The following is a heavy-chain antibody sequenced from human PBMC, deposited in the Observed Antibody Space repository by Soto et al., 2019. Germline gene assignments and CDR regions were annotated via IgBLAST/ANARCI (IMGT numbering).Heavy chain of an antibody. D-gene: IGHD3-22*01. V-gene: IGHV3-7*03. CDR1: GFTFSSYW. CDR2: IKQDGSEK. Sequence: VGSLRLSCAASGFTFSSYWMSWVRQAPGKGLEWVANIKQDGSEKYYVDSVKGRFTISRDNAKNSLYLQMNSLRAEDTAVYYCARSVTMIVVHGPPEGTYYYFDFWGQGALVTVSS. CDR3: ARSVTMIVVHGPPEGTYYYFDF. J-gene: IGHJ4*02.